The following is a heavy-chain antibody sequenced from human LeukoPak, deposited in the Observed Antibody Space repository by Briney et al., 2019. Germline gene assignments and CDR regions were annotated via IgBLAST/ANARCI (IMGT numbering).Heavy chain of an antibody. D-gene: IGHD2-15*01. Sequence: GGSLRLSCAASGFSFGSWWMSWVRQAPGKGLEWVANIKQDGNEKYYVDSVKGRFTISRDNDKNSLYLQMNSLRAEDTAVYYCVREDRSCYYYWGQGTLVTVSS. V-gene: IGHV3-7*03. CDR2: IKQDGNEK. CDR1: GFSFGSWW. J-gene: IGHJ4*02. CDR3: VREDRSCYYY.